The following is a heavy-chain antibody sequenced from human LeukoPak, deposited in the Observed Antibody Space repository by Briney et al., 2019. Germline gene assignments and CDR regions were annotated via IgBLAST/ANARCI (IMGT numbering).Heavy chain of an antibody. CDR1: GGSISSYY. D-gene: IGHD3-16*02. J-gene: IGHJ4*02. Sequence: SETLSLTCTVSGGSISSYYWSWIRQPPGKGLEWIGYIYYNGSTNYNPSLKSRVTISVDTSKNQFSLKLSSVTAADTAVYYCASASKYYDYVWGSYRINNFDYWGQGTLVTVSS. V-gene: IGHV4-59*08. CDR2: IYYNGST. CDR3: ASASKYYDYVWGSYRINNFDY.